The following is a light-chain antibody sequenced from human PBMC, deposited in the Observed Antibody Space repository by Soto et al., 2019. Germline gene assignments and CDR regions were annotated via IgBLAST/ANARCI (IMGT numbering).Light chain of an antibody. CDR2: DAS. CDR3: HQSGDSPT. CDR1: QNINNY. V-gene: IGKV1-33*01. Sequence: PSSLSASVGDRVTITCQVSQNINNYLNWYQQKPGRAPKLLIYDASNLEAGVPSRFRGSGSGTDFTFTISRLQPEDIAVYYCHQSGDSPTFGQGTKVDIK. J-gene: IGKJ1*01.